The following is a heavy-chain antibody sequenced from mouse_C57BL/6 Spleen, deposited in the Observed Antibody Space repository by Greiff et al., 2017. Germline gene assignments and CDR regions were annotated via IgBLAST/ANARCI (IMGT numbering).Heavy chain of an antibody. CDR2: INPSSGYT. CDR1: GYTFTSYW. Sequence: QVQLQQSGAELAKPGASVKLSCTASGYTFTSYWMHWVKQRPGQGLEWIGYINPSSGYTKYNQKFKDQATLPADKSSSTAYMQMSSLTYEDSAVYYCARSTTVVATSWYFDVGGTGTTVTVSS. J-gene: IGHJ1*03. V-gene: IGHV1-7*01. D-gene: IGHD1-1*01. CDR3: ARSTTVVATSWYFDV.